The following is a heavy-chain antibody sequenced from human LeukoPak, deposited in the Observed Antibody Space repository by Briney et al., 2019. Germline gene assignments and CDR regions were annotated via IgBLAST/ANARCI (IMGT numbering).Heavy chain of an antibody. CDR3: SYYYDSSGYVDY. J-gene: IGHJ4*02. V-gene: IGHV3-15*01. Sequence: PGGSLRLSCAASGFTFSSYSMNWDRQAPGKGLEWVGRIKSKTDGGTTDYAAPVKGRFTISRDDSKNTLYLQMNSLKTEDTAVYYCSYYYDSSGYVDYWGQGTLVTVSS. CDR2: IKSKTDGGTT. CDR1: GFTFSSYS. D-gene: IGHD3-22*01.